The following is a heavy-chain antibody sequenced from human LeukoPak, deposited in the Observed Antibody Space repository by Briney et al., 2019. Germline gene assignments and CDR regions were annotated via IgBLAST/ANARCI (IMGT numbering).Heavy chain of an antibody. CDR2: ISAYNGNT. Sequence: ASVKVSCKASGYTFTSYGISWVRQAPGQGLEWMGWISAYNGNTNYAQKLQGRVTMTTDTPTSTAYMELRSLRSDDTAVYYCARDSWNSRNYYYYGMDVWGQGTTVTVSS. CDR1: GYTFTSYG. V-gene: IGHV1-18*01. J-gene: IGHJ6*02. D-gene: IGHD1-7*01. CDR3: ARDSWNSRNYYYYGMDV.